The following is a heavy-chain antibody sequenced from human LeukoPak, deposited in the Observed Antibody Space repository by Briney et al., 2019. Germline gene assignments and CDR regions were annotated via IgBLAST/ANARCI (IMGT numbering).Heavy chain of an antibody. CDR1: GGSFSGYY. J-gene: IGHJ4*02. CDR3: ARVDRWLQFVDY. Sequence: PSETLSLTCAVYGGSFSGYYWSWIRQPPGKGLEWIGYIYYSGSTNYNPSLKSRVTISVDTSKNQFSLKLSSVTAADTAVYYCARVDRWLQFVDYWGQGTLVTVSS. V-gene: IGHV4-59*01. D-gene: IGHD5-24*01. CDR2: IYYSGST.